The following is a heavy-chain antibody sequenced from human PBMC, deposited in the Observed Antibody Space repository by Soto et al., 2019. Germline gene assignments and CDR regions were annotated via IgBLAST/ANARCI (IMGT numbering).Heavy chain of an antibody. CDR3: AVDTRGYSYGDAFDI. CDR2: IYYSGST. D-gene: IGHD5-18*01. Sequence: SETLSLTCTVSGGSISSSSYYWGWIRQPPGKGLEWIGSIYYSGSTYYNPSLKSRVTISVDTSKNQFSLKLSSVTAADTAVYYCAVDTRGYSYGDAFDIWGQGTMVTVSS. CDR1: GGSISSSSYY. J-gene: IGHJ3*02. V-gene: IGHV4-39*01.